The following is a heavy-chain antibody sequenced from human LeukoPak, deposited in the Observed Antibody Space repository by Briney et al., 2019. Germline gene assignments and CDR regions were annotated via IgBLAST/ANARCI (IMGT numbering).Heavy chain of an antibody. Sequence: ASVKVSCKASGYTFTGYYMHWVRQAPGQGLEWMGWINPNSGGTNYAQKFQGRVTMTRDTSISTAYMELSRLRSDGTAVYYCARVGYYDSSGYYFQHWGQGTLVTVSS. J-gene: IGHJ1*01. CDR1: GYTFTGYY. CDR3: ARVGYYDSSGYYFQH. D-gene: IGHD3-22*01. CDR2: INPNSGGT. V-gene: IGHV1-2*02.